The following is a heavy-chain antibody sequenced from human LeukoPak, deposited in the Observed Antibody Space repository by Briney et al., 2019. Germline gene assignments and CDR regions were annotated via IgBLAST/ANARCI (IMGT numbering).Heavy chain of an antibody. Sequence: PGGSLRLSCAASGFTFSSYSMNWVRQAPGKGLEWVSSISSSSSYIYYADSVKGRFTISRDNAKNSLYLQMNSLRAEDTAVYYCARGGGSLAAAGIIDYWGQGTLVTVSS. D-gene: IGHD6-13*01. CDR2: ISSSSSYI. V-gene: IGHV3-21*01. J-gene: IGHJ4*02. CDR3: ARGGGSLAAAGIIDY. CDR1: GFTFSSYS.